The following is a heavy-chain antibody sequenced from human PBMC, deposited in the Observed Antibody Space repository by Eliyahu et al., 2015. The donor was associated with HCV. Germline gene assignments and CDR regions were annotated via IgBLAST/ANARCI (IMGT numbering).Heavy chain of an antibody. V-gene: IGHV3-66*02. CDR1: GFTVSSNY. CDR2: IYSGGST. Sequence: EVQLVESGGGLVQPGGSLRLSCAASGFTVSSNYMSWVRQAPGKGLEWVSVIYSGGSTYYADSVKGRFTISRDNSKNTLYLQMNSLRAEDTAVYYCARDHIAVAGTVGYWGQGTLVTVSS. J-gene: IGHJ4*02. D-gene: IGHD6-19*01. CDR3: ARDHIAVAGTVGY.